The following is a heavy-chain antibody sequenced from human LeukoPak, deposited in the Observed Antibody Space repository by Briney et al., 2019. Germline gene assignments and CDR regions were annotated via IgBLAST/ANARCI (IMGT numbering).Heavy chain of an antibody. J-gene: IGHJ4*02. D-gene: IGHD5-12*01. V-gene: IGHV4-4*02. Sequence: PSGTLSLTCAVSGGSISNNNWWSWVRQPPGMGLEWIGEIYHGGSTNYNPSLKSRVTISVDTSKNQFSLKLTSVTAADTAVYYCASDSGYDSFTYWGQGTLVTVSS. CDR1: GGSISNNNW. CDR2: IYHGGST. CDR3: ASDSGYDSFTY.